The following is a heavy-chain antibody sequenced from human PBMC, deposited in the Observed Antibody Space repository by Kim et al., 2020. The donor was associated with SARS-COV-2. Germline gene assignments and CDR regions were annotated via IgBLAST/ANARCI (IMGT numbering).Heavy chain of an antibody. J-gene: IGHJ4*02. Sequence: NSVKGRFTISRDNSKNTLYLQMGSLRAEDMAVYYCAREEDSSSWALVFDYWGQGTLVTVSS. CDR3: AREEDSSSWALVFDY. D-gene: IGHD6-13*01. V-gene: IGHV3-64*01.